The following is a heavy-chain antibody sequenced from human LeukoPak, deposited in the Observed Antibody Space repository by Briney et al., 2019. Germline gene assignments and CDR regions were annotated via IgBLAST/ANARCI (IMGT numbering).Heavy chain of an antibody. V-gene: IGHV4-59*01. CDR1: GGSISSYY. D-gene: IGHD6-19*01. J-gene: IGHJ5*02. CDR3: AGRKSSGWPYNWFDP. CDR2: IYYSGST. Sequence: PSGTLSLTCTVSGGSISSYYWSWIRQPPGKGPEWIGYIYYSGSTNYNPSLKSRVTISVDTSKNQFSLKLSSVTAADTAVYYCAGRKSSGWPYNWFDPWGQGTLVTVSS.